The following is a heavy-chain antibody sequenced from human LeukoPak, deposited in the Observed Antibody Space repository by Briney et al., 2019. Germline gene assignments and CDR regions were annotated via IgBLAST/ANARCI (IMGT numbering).Heavy chain of an antibody. D-gene: IGHD6-13*01. CDR1: GGSFSGYY. CDR2: IYYSGST. CDR3: ARDIGDSYSSSWFAFDI. J-gene: IGHJ3*02. V-gene: IGHV4-59*01. Sequence: SETLSLTCAVYGGSFSGYYWSWIRQSPGKGLEWIGYIYYSGSTKYNPSLKSRVTISIDTSKNQFSLKLSSVTAADTAVYYCARDIGDSYSSSWFAFDIWGQGTMVTVSS.